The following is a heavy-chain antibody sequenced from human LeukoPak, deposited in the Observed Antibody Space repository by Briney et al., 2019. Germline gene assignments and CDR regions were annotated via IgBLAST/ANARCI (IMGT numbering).Heavy chain of an antibody. D-gene: IGHD3-3*02. V-gene: IGHV1-3*01. J-gene: IGHJ4*02. Sequence: GASVKVSCKASGFTFTTSAMHWVRQAPGQRLEWMGWINAGNGNTKYSQKFQGRVTITRDASASTAYMELSSLRSEDTAVYYCASWGWARPGPHFWNYWGQGTLVTVSS. CDR3: ASWGWARPGPHFWNY. CDR2: INAGNGNT. CDR1: GFTFTTSA.